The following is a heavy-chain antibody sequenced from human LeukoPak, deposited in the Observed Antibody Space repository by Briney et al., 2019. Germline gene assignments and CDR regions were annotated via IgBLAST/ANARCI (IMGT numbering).Heavy chain of an antibody. CDR3: TSLPNADDSSGYPFDY. D-gene: IGHD3-22*01. CDR1: GFTFSGSA. CDR2: IRSKANSYAT. Sequence: PGGSLRLSCAASGFTFSGSAMHWVRQASGKGLEWVGRIRSKANSYATAYAASVKGRFTISREDSKNTAYLQMNSLKTEDTAVYYCTSLPNADDSSGYPFDYWGQGTLVTVSS. V-gene: IGHV3-73*01. J-gene: IGHJ4*02.